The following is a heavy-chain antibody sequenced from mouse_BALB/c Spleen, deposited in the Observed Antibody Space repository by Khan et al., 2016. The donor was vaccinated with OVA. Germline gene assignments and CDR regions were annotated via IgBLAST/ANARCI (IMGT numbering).Heavy chain of an antibody. J-gene: IGHJ3*01. CDR3: ARRNYFGYTFAY. V-gene: IGHV1-77*01. Sequence: LEVSGAELARPGASVKLSCKASGYTFTDYYINWVKQRTGQGLEWIGEISPGSGDTYYNERFKGKATLTADKSSSTAYMQLSSLTSEASAVQYCARRNYFGYTFAYWGQGTLVTVSA. D-gene: IGHD1-2*01. CDR2: ISPGSGDT. CDR1: GYTFTDYY.